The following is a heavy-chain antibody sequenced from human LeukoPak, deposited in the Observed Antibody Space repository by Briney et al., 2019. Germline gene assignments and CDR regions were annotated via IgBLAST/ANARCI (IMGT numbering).Heavy chain of an antibody. CDR2: IYYSGST. CDR1: GGSIASSSYF. J-gene: IGHJ4*02. V-gene: IGHV4-39*07. Sequence: SETLSLTCTVSGGSIASSSYFWAWIRQPPGKGLEWIGSIYYSGSTYYNPSLKSRVTISVDTSKNQFSLKLSSVTAADTAVYYCARDQDWNDRGGLDYWGQGTLVTVSS. CDR3: ARDQDWNDRGGLDY. D-gene: IGHD1-1*01.